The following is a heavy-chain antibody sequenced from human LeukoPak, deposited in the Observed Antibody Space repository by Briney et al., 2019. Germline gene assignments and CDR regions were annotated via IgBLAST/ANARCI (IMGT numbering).Heavy chain of an antibody. CDR3: ARQWKDFDF. J-gene: IGHJ4*02. Sequence: PSETLSLTCTVSGDSISSSSYYWGWIRPPPGKGLEWIGSIFYSGTTYYNPSLRSRVAISVDSSKNQFSLKLSSVTAADTAVYYCARQWKDFDFWGQGTLVTVSS. CDR1: GDSISSSSYY. V-gene: IGHV4-39*01. D-gene: IGHD1-1*01. CDR2: IFYSGTT.